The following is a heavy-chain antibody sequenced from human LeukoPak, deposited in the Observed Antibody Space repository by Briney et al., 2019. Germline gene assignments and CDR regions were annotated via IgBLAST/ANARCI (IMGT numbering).Heavy chain of an antibody. Sequence: KPSETLSLTCTVSGGSISSYYWSWIRQPPGKGLEWIGYIYYSGSTNYNPSLKSRVTISVDTSKNQFSLKLSSVTAADTPVYYCARERSGNCYVTDFDIWGQGTMVTVSS. V-gene: IGHV4-59*01. CDR1: GGSISSYY. CDR3: ARERSGNCYVTDFDI. D-gene: IGHD1-26*01. J-gene: IGHJ3*02. CDR2: IYYSGST.